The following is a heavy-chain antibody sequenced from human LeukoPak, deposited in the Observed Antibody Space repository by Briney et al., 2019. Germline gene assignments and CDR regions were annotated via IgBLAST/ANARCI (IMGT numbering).Heavy chain of an antibody. CDR2: IYPSGTT. Sequence: SETLSLTCTVSGYSISSGYYWGWIRQPPGKGLEWIGNIYPSGTTYYNPSHKTRVTISVDTSKNQFSLKLSSVTAADTAVYYCARDGPHYGDRLIKFDYWGQGTLVTVSS. J-gene: IGHJ4*02. D-gene: IGHD4-17*01. CDR1: GYSISSGYY. CDR3: ARDGPHYGDRLIKFDY. V-gene: IGHV4-38-2*02.